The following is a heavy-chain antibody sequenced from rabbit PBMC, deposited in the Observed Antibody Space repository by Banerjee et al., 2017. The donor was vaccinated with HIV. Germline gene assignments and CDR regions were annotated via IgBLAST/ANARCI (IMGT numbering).Heavy chain of an antibody. Sequence: QSLEESGGDLVKPGASLTLTCKASGFSFTYIDYLCWVRQPPGKGPEWIACVSADVPFTTYYASWAKGRFTISKTSSTTVTLQMTSLTAADTATYFCARDLAGVIGWNFGWWGPGTLVTVS. V-gene: IGHV1S40*01. CDR3: ARDLAGVIGWNFGW. D-gene: IGHD4-1*01. J-gene: IGHJ4*01. CDR2: VSADVPFTT. CDR1: GFSFTYIDY.